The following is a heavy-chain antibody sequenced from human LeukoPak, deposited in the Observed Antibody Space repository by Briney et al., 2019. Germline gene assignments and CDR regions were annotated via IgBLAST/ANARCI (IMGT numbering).Heavy chain of an antibody. CDR1: GYTFTRYY. J-gene: IGHJ4*02. CDR3: ARFAGYSSNYYFDY. D-gene: IGHD6-13*01. Sequence: ASVTVSCKASGYTFTRYYMHWVRQAPGQGLEWMGRINPNSGGTNYAQKFQGRVTMTRDTSISTAYMELSRLRSDDTAVYYCARFAGYSSNYYFDYWGQGTLVTVSS. V-gene: IGHV1-2*06. CDR2: INPNSGGT.